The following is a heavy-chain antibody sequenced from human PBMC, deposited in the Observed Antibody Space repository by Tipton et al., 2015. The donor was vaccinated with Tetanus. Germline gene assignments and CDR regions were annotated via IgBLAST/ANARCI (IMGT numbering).Heavy chain of an antibody. CDR3: ARRGCRGGTCYISPNYGMDV. Sequence: SLRLSCAASGFGFSYYGMHWVRQAPGKGLEWETVIWYDGSTKYYTDSVKGRFTISRDNSKNTVVLHVTSLRGEDTAVYYCARRGCRGGTCYISPNYGMDVWGQGTTVTVSS. CDR2: IWYDGSTK. CDR1: GFGFSYYG. V-gene: IGHV3-33*01. D-gene: IGHD2-15*01. J-gene: IGHJ6*02.